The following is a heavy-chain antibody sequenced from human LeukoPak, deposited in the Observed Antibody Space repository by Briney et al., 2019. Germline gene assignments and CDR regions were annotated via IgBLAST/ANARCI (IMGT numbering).Heavy chain of an antibody. D-gene: IGHD6-13*01. J-gene: IGHJ5*02. CDR2: INHSGST. Sequence: SETLSLTCAVYGGSFSGYYWSWIRQPPGKGLEWIGEINHSGSTNYNPSLKSRVTISVDTSKNQFSPKLSSVTAADTAVYYCARGSYSSSWYGEDAILYNWFDPWGQGTLVTVSS. CDR3: ARGSYSSSWYGEDAILYNWFDP. V-gene: IGHV4-34*01. CDR1: GGSFSGYY.